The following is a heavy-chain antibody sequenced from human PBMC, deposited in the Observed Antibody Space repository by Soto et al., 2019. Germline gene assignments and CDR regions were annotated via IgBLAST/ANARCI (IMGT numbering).Heavy chain of an antibody. CDR3: ARVDRALGNLRFDP. CDR1: GASIGSGDDY. D-gene: IGHD1-1*01. V-gene: IGHV4-31*03. Sequence: SETLSLTCSVSGASIGSGDDYWTWIRQSPGKGLEWIGYISDSGSTFYNPSLRSRLTIALDTSKQRFSLKLNSVTAADTALYYCARVDRALGNLRFDPWGQGTLVTVSS. J-gene: IGHJ5*02. CDR2: ISDSGST.